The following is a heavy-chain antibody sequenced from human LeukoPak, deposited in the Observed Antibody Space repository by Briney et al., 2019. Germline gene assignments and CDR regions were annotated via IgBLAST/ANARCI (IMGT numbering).Heavy chain of an antibody. CDR3: ATALRWFGELPDFQH. CDR1: GFTFSNAW. D-gene: IGHD3-10*01. Sequence: GGSLRLSCAASGFTFSNAWMTWVRQAPGKGLEWVGRIKSNTDGGTTEYAAPVKGRFIISRDDSKNTLYLQVNTLKIEDTAVYYCATALRWFGELPDFQHWGRGTLVTVSS. CDR2: IKSNTDGGTT. J-gene: IGHJ1*01. V-gene: IGHV3-15*01.